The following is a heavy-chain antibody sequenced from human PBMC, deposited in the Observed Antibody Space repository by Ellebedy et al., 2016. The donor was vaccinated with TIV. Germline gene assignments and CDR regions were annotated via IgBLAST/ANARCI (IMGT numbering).Heavy chain of an antibody. CDR1: GFGFSSHW. J-gene: IGHJ5*02. CDR2: IDDDGSRT. Sequence: HTGGSLRLSCAASGFGFSSHWMHWVRQVPGRGLVWVSGIDDDGSRTQYAESVRGRFTVSRDNANNMVYLQMNSLRVEDTAVYYCVRDRPHNWFDPWGHGTQVTVPP. CDR3: VRDRPHNWFDP. V-gene: IGHV3-74*01.